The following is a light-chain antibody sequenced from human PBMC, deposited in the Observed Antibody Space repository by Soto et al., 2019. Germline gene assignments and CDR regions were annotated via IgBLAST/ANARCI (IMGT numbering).Light chain of an antibody. CDR3: QSYDSNYRV. CDR2: DNN. Sequence: NFMLTQPHSVSESPGKTVTLSCTRSSGSIASAYVQWYQQRPGSAPTTVIYDNNQRPSGVPDRFSGSIDTSSNSASLAISGLETEDEADYYCQSYDSNYRVFGGGTKLTVL. J-gene: IGLJ3*02. CDR1: SGSIASAY. V-gene: IGLV6-57*03.